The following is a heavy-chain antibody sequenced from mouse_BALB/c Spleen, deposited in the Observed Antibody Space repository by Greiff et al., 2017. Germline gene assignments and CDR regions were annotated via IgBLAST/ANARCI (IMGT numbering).Heavy chain of an antibody. D-gene: IGHD4-1*01. Sequence: VQLQQSGPGLVKPSQSLSLTCSVTGYSITSGYYWNWIRQFPGNKLEWMGYISYDGSNNYNPSLKNRISITRDTSKNQFFLKLNSVTTEDTATYYCARGSGRFAYWGQGTLVTVSA. CDR2: ISYDGSN. V-gene: IGHV3-6*02. CDR1: GYSITSGYY. J-gene: IGHJ3*01. CDR3: ARGSGRFAY.